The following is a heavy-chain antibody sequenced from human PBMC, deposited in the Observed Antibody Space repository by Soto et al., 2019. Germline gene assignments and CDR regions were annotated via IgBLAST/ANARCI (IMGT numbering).Heavy chain of an antibody. J-gene: IGHJ4*02. D-gene: IGHD5-12*01. Sequence: SETLSLTCAVYGGSFSGYYWSWIRQPPGKGLEWIGEINHSGSTNYNPSLKSRVTISVDTSKNQFSLKLSSVTAADTAVYYCGRRGRWLRLGRFDYWGQGTLVTVSS. CDR2: INHSGST. CDR3: GRRGRWLRLGRFDY. V-gene: IGHV4-34*01. CDR1: GGSFSGYY.